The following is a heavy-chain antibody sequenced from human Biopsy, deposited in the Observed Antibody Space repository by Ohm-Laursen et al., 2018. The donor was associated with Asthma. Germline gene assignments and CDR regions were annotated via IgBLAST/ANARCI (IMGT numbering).Heavy chain of an antibody. Sequence: SLRLSCAAFGFTFSSYAMSWVRQAPGKGLEWVSAISGSGGSTYYAESVKGRFTISRDNSKNTLYLQMNSLRAEDTAVYYCAKDRDYDILTGPPGFDYWGQGTLVTVSS. V-gene: IGHV3-23*01. CDR3: AKDRDYDILTGPPGFDY. CDR1: GFTFSSYA. D-gene: IGHD3-9*01. CDR2: ISGSGGST. J-gene: IGHJ4*02.